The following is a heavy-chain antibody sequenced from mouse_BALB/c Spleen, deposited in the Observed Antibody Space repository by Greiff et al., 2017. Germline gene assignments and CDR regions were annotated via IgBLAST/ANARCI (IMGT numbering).Heavy chain of an antibody. CDR1: GFTFSDYY. Sequence: EVQLQESGGGLVKPGGSLKLSCAASGFTFSDYYMYWVRQTPEKRLEWVATISDGGSYTYYPDSVKGRFTISRDNAKNNLYLQMSSLKSEDTAMYYCAREFPDGYHGGFAYWGQGTLVTVSA. CDR2: ISDGGSYT. J-gene: IGHJ3*01. D-gene: IGHD2-3*01. V-gene: IGHV5-4*02. CDR3: AREFPDGYHGGFAY.